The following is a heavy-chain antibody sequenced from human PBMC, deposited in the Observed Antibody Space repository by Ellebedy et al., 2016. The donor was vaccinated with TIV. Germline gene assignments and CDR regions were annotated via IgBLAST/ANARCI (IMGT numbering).Heavy chain of an antibody. CDR1: DGSISSGGYS. V-gene: IGHV4-39*02. CDR3: AREGIAAAEGRDGMDV. CDR2: IYYSGST. Sequence: GSLRLXCAVSDGSISSGGYSWGWIRQPPGKGLEWIGSIYYSGSTYYNPSLKSRVTISVDTSKNQFSLKLSSVTAADTAVYYCAREGIAAAEGRDGMDVWGQGTTVTVSS. D-gene: IGHD6-13*01. J-gene: IGHJ6*02.